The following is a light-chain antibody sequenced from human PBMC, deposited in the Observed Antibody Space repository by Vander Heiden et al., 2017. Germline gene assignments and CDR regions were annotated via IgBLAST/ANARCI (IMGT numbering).Light chain of an antibody. CDR2: GAS. CDR3: QQYYRSPLT. Sequence: EIVLTQSPDTLSLSPGERATLSCRATQSVSSSYFAWYQQKPGQSPRLLIYGASNRAAGNPDRFSGSGSGTDFALTISRLEPEDFAVYFCQQYYRSPLTFGGGTKVEIK. V-gene: IGKV3-20*01. J-gene: IGKJ4*01. CDR1: QSVSSSY.